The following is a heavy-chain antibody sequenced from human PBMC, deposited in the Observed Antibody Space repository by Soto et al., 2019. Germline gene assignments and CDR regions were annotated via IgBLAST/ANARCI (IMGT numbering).Heavy chain of an antibody. V-gene: IGHV5-51*01. CDR3: ARSQFDYVWGTSGYFDS. CDR2: IYPGDSDT. J-gene: IGHJ4*02. CDR1: GYSFTTYW. Sequence: PGESLKISCKASGYSFTTYWIGWVRQMPGKGLEWMGIIYPGDSDTRFSPSFQGQVTISVDESTTTAFLQWSSLKASDTAMYFCARSQFDYVWGTSGYFDSWGQGTLVTVSS. D-gene: IGHD3-16*01.